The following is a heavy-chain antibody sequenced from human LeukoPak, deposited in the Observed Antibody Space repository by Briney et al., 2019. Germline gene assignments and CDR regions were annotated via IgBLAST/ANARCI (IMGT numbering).Heavy chain of an antibody. CDR2: IKRDGSEK. CDR3: ARDVSVSGMDV. CDR1: GFTFSSYA. D-gene: IGHD5/OR15-5a*01. V-gene: IGHV3-7*01. J-gene: IGHJ6*02. Sequence: PGRSLRLSCAASGFTFSSYAMHWVRQAPGKGLEWVANIKRDGSEKYYVDSVKGRFTISRDNPKKSVYLQMNSLRAEDTAIYYCARDVSVSGMDVWGQGTTVIVSS.